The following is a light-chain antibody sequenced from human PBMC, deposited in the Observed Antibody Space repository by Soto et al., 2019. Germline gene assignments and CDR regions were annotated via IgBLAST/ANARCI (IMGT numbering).Light chain of an antibody. CDR2: DTS. V-gene: IGKV3-11*01. CDR1: QSVNKH. J-gene: IGKJ3*01. Sequence: EIVLTQSPATLSVSPGERATLSCRASQSVNKHLAWYQHRPGQAPRLLSYDTSYRAAGIPARFSGSGSGTDFTLTISSLEPEDLAVYYCQQRGTFGPGTKVEIK. CDR3: QQRGT.